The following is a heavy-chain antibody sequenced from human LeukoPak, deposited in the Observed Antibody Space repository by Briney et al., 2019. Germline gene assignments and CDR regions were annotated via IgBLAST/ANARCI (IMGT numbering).Heavy chain of an antibody. J-gene: IGHJ4*02. Sequence: SETLSLTCAVYGPSFSGYYWSWIRQPPGKGLEWVGEINHSGSTNYNPSLKSRVTISVDTSKNQLSLKLSSVTAAHTAVYYCASGGRDCSSASCYTGGVYFDNWGQGTLVTVSS. CDR1: GPSFSGYY. CDR3: ASGGRDCSSASCYTGGVYFDN. D-gene: IGHD2-2*02. V-gene: IGHV4-34*01. CDR2: INHSGST.